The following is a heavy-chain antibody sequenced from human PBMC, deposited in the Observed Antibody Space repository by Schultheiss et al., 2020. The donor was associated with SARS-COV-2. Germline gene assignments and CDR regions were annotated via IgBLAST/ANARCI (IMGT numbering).Heavy chain of an antibody. J-gene: IGHJ4*02. Sequence: GGSLRLSCAASGFTVSSNYMSWVRQAPGKGLEWVAVISYDGSNKYYADSVKGRFTISRDNSKNTLYLQMNSLRAEDTAVYYCARPTYCSSTSCYAFGEYYFDYWGQGTLVTVSS. CDR1: GFTVSSNY. V-gene: IGHV3-30*03. D-gene: IGHD2-2*01. CDR2: ISYDGSNK. CDR3: ARPTYCSSTSCYAFGEYYFDY.